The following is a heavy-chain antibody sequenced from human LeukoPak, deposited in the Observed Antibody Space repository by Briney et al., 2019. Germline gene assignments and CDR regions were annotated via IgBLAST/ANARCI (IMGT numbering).Heavy chain of an antibody. J-gene: IGHJ4*02. Sequence: PGGSLSLSCAAPGFTFSSYWMSCVRQAPGKGLEWVANIKQDGSEKYYVDSVKGRFTISRDNAKNSLYLQMNSLRAEDTAVYYCARPILGGDFDYWGQGTLVTVSS. CDR1: GFTFSSYW. D-gene: IGHD2-15*01. CDR3: ARPILGGDFDY. CDR2: IKQDGSEK. V-gene: IGHV3-7*01.